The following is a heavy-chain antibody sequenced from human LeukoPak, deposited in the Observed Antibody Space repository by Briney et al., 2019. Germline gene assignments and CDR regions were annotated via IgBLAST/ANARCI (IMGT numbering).Heavy chain of an antibody. CDR3: ARGGGGQQLVHRLWFDP. Sequence: GESLKISCKGSGYTFTTYWIAWVRQMPGKGLEWMGIIYPGDSDARYSPSFHGQVTISVDESIGTAYLQWSSLKASDTAMYYCARGGGGQQLVHRLWFDPWGQGTLVTVSS. V-gene: IGHV5-51*01. J-gene: IGHJ5*02. CDR1: GYTFTTYW. D-gene: IGHD6-13*01. CDR2: IYPGDSDA.